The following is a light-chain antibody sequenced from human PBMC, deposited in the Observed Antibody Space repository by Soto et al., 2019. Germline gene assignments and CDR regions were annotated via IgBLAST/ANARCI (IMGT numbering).Light chain of an antibody. CDR3: QQYNSYPWT. J-gene: IGKJ1*01. V-gene: IGKV1-5*01. CDR2: DAS. Sequence: DIPTSQSPSTLSASVGYTVTITCRASQSISSWLACYQQKPGKAPMLLIYDASSLESGVPSRFSGSGSGTEFTLTISSLQPDDFATYYCQQYNSYPWTFGQGTKVDI. CDR1: QSISSW.